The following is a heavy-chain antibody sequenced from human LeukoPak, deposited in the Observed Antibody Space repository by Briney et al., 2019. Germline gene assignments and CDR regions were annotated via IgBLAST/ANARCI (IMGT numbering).Heavy chain of an antibody. D-gene: IGHD3-22*01. CDR1: EYSFSTYW. J-gene: IGHJ4*02. CDR2: IYPGGSDT. CDR3: ARLNDYDSSGYYYVADY. Sequence: GPSQKISCKASEYSFSTYWVGWVRQMPGKGLGWMGIIYPGGSDTRYSPSFQGQVTISADKSISAAYLQWSSLKASVAVMYYCARLNDYDSSGYYYVADYWGQGTLVTVSS. V-gene: IGHV5-51*01.